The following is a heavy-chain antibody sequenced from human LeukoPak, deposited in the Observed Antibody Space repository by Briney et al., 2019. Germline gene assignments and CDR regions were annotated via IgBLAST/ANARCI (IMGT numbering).Heavy chain of an antibody. CDR2: INHSGST. Sequence: SSETLSLTCAVYGGSFSGYYWSWIRQPPGKGLEWIGEINHSGSTNYNPSLKSRVTISVDTSKNQFSLKLSSVTAADTAVYYCARKYAVTTGSVDYWGQGTQVTVSS. CDR1: GGSFSGYY. CDR3: ARKYAVTTGSVDY. J-gene: IGHJ4*02. V-gene: IGHV4-34*01. D-gene: IGHD4-11*01.